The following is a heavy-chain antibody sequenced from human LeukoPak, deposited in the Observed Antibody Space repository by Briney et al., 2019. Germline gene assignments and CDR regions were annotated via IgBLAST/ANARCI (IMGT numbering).Heavy chain of an antibody. V-gene: IGHV4-39*01. J-gene: IGHJ4*02. D-gene: IGHD3-22*01. CDR2: IYYSGST. Sequence: SETLSLTCTVSGGSINSYYWGWIRQPPGKGLEWIGSIYYSGSTYYNPSLKSRVTISVDTSKNQFSLKLSSVTAADTAVYYCARGDSSGTDFDYWGQGTLVTVSS. CDR3: ARGDSSGTDFDY. CDR1: GGSINSYY.